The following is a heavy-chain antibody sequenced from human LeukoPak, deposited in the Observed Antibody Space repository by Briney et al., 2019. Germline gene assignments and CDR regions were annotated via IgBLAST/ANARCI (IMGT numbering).Heavy chain of an antibody. J-gene: IGHJ4*02. D-gene: IGHD1-26*01. CDR2: ISSSGSTI. CDR1: GFTFSSYS. Sequence: PGGSLRLSCAASGFTFSSYSMNWVRQAPGKGLEWVSSISSSGSTIYYADSVKGRFTISRDNAKNSLYLQMNSLRAEDTAVYYCARDLGRYMPWELETSDYWGQGTLVTVSS. CDR3: ARDLGRYMPWELETSDY. V-gene: IGHV3-48*04.